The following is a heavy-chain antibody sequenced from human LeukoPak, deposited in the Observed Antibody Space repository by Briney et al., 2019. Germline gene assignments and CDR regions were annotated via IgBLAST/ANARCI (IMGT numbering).Heavy chain of an antibody. Sequence: GGSLRLSCAASGFTFSNYGIHWVRLAPGKGLEWVAVISNDGSKKYYGDSVKGRFTISRDNRNNTLYLQMNSLRGDDTAIYYCAKAAVYSRNWTPFDDWGQGTLVTVSS. CDR3: AKAAVYSRNWTPFDD. CDR1: GFTFSNYG. D-gene: IGHD6-13*01. CDR2: ISNDGSKK. V-gene: IGHV3-30*18. J-gene: IGHJ4*02.